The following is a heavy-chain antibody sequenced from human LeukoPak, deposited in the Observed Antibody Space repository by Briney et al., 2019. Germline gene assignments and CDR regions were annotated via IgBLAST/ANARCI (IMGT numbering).Heavy chain of an antibody. CDR2: IKQDGSEK. CDR1: GFTFSSYE. V-gene: IGHV3-7*04. CDR3: ARDGQQLGF. J-gene: IGHJ4*02. D-gene: IGHD6-13*01. Sequence: TGGSLRLSCAASGFTFSSYEMNWVRQAPWKGLEWVANIKQDGSEKYYVDSVKGRFTISRDNAKNSLYLQMNSLRVEDTAVYYCARDGQQLGFWSQGTLVIVSS.